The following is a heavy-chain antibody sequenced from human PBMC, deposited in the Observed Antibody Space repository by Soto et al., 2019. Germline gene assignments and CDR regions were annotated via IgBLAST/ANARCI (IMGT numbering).Heavy chain of an antibody. CDR1: GGSFSGYY. J-gene: IGHJ6*02. D-gene: IGHD5-12*01. Sequence: SETLSLTCAVYGGSFSGYYWSWIRQPPGKGLEWIGEINHSGSTNYNPSLKSRVDTSVDTSKNQFSLKLSSVTAADTAVYYCASKVATMDYYYGMDVWGQGTTVT. V-gene: IGHV4-34*01. CDR3: ASKVATMDYYYGMDV. CDR2: INHSGST.